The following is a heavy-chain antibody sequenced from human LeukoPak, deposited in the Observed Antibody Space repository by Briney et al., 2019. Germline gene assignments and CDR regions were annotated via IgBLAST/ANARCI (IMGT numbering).Heavy chain of an antibody. J-gene: IGHJ4*02. V-gene: IGHV4-59*01. CDR3: ARGEGSYRPLDY. D-gene: IGHD3-16*02. CDR2: IYYSGST. Sequence: SETLSLTCTVSGGSISSYYWSWIRQPPGKGLEWIGYIYYSGSTNYNPSLKSRVTISVATPKNQFSLKLSSVTAADTAVYYCARGEGSYRPLDYWGQGTLVTVSS. CDR1: GGSISSYY.